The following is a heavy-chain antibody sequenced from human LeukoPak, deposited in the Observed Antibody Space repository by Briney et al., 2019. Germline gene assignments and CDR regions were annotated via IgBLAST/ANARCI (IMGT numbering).Heavy chain of an antibody. J-gene: IGHJ5*02. V-gene: IGHV1-3*01. CDR2: INAGNGNT. CDR3: ARKYSSSSPLRA. Sequence: ASVKVSCKASGYTFTSYAMHWVRQAPGQRLEWMGWINAGNGNTKYSQKFQGRVTMTTDTSTSTAYMELRSLRSDDTAVYYCARKYSSSSPLRAWGQGTLVTVSS. CDR1: GYTFTSYA. D-gene: IGHD6-6*01.